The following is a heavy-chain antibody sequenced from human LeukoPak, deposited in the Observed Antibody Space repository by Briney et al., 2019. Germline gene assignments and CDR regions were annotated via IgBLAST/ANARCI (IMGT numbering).Heavy chain of an antibody. CDR2: INSDGSST. CDR1: GFTCSSYW. V-gene: IGHV3-74*01. Sequence: GGSLRLSCAASGFTCSSYWMHWVRQAPGKGLVWVSRINSDGSSTSYADSVKGRFTISRDNAKNTLYLQMNSLRAEDTAVYYCARVRGYSYGYYYYYMDVWGKGTTVTVSS. CDR3: ARVRGYSYGYYYYYMDV. D-gene: IGHD5-18*01. J-gene: IGHJ6*03.